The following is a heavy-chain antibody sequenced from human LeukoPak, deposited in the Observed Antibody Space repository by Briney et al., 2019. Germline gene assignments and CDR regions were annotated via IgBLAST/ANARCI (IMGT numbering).Heavy chain of an antibody. CDR2: ISWNSGSI. D-gene: IGHD4-17*01. CDR1: GFTFDDYA. J-gene: IGHJ4*02. V-gene: IGHV3-9*01. CDR3: AKPRYGDYGFDY. Sequence: AGGSLRLSCAASGFTFDDYAMHWVRQAPGKGLEWVSGISWNSGSIGYADSVKGRFTISRDNAKNSLYLQMNSLRAEDTALYCCAKPRYGDYGFDYWGQGTLVTVSS.